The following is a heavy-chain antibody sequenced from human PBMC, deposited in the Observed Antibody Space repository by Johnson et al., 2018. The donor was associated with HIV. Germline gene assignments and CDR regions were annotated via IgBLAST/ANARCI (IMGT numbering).Heavy chain of an antibody. D-gene: IGHD4-17*01. CDR1: GFTFSSYW. Sequence: VQLVESGGGLVQPGGSLRLSCAASGFTFSSYWMSWVRQAPGKGLEWVANIKQDGSEKYYVDSVKGRFTISRDNAKNSLYLQMNSLKTEDTAVYYCTTAFQIMVTTGAFDIWGQGTMVTVSS. J-gene: IGHJ3*02. CDR3: TTAFQIMVTTGAFDI. V-gene: IGHV3-7*03. CDR2: IKQDGSEK.